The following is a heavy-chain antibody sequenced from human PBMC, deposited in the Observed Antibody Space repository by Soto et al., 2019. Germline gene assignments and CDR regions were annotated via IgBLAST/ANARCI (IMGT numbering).Heavy chain of an antibody. J-gene: IGHJ4*02. Sequence: ASVKVSCKVSGYTLTELSMHWVRQAPGQGLEWMGWISGNDGKTKYARKFQGRVTMTTDTSTSTAYMEMNSLRHDDTAVYYCARDFYPLAYYFDYWGQGTLVTVSS. V-gene: IGHV1-18*01. CDR2: ISGNDGKT. CDR1: GYTLTELS. CDR3: ARDFYPLAYYFDY.